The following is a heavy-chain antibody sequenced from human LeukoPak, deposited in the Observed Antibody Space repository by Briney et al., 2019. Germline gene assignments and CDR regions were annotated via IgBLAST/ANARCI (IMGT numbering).Heavy chain of an antibody. CDR3: ARLGEEWLVHNWFDP. J-gene: IGHJ5*02. CDR2: IDPRDSYS. CDR1: GYSFTNYW. D-gene: IGHD6-19*01. Sequence: GGSLKISSKGYGYSFTNYWITCVRPMPGKGREWMGRIDPRDSYSNYSPSFQGHVTISVDKSINTVYLHWNSLKASDTAMYYCARLGEEWLVHNWFDPWGQGTLVTVSS. V-gene: IGHV5-10-1*01.